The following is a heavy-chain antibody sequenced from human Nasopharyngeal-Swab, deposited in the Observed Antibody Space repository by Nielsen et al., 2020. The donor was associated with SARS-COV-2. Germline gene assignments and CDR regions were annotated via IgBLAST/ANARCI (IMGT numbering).Heavy chain of an antibody. D-gene: IGHD3-10*01. V-gene: IGHV4-39*01. CDR3: ARRRGPTFDY. Sequence: SETLSLTCTVSGGSISSSSYYWGWIRQPPGKGLEWIGSIYYSGSTYYNPSLKSRVTISVDTSKNQFSLKLSSVIAADTAVYYCARRRGPTFDYWGQGTLVTVSS. CDR2: IYYSGST. J-gene: IGHJ4*02. CDR1: GGSISSSSYY.